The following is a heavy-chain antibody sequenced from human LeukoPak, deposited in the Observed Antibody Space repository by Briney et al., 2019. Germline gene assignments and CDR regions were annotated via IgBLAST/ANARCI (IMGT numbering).Heavy chain of an antibody. D-gene: IGHD3-10*01. CDR3: AKDWVQGCFSN. V-gene: IGHV3-23*01. J-gene: IGHJ4*02. CDR1: GFTFSSYG. Sequence: GGSLRLSCAASGFTFSSYGMSWLRQAPGKGLEWVSAISGSGGSTYYADSVKGRFAISRDNSKNTLYLQMNSLRAEDTAVYYCAKDWVQGCFSNWGQGTLVTVSS. CDR2: ISGSGGST.